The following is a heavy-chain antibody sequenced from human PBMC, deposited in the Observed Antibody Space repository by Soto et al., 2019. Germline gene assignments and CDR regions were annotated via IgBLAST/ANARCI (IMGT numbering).Heavy chain of an antibody. CDR1: GFTFSSYA. J-gene: IGHJ6*02. V-gene: IGHV3-30-3*01. CDR3: ARGGYYYGMDV. CDR2: ISYDGSNK. Sequence: GGSLRLSCAASGFTFSSYAMHWVRQAPGKGLEWVAVISYDGSNKYYADSVKGRFTISRDNSKNTLYLQMNSLRAEDTAVYYCARGGYYYGMDVWGQGTTVTVSS.